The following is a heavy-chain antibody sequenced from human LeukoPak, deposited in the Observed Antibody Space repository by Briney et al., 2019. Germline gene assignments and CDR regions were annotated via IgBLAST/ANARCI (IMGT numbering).Heavy chain of an antibody. V-gene: IGHV3-30*02. Sequence: GSLRLSCVASGFTFRSYGIHWVRQAPGKGLEWLAFIWYDEITKNYADSVKGRFTISRDNSKNTLYVQLNSLRPDDTAVYYCAKDSSDYYFDYWGRGTLVTVSS. D-gene: IGHD3-22*01. J-gene: IGHJ4*02. CDR2: IWYDEITK. CDR1: GFTFRSYG. CDR3: AKDSSDYYFDY.